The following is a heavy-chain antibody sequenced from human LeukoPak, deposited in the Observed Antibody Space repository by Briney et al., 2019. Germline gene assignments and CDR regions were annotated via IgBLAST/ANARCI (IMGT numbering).Heavy chain of an antibody. Sequence: ASVKVSCKASGYTFTGYYIHWVRQAPGQGLEWMGWINPNSGGTNCAQKFQGGVTMTGDTSISTAYMELSRLTSDDTAVYYCARGPYYDILTGYYRGFDYWGQGTLVTVSS. CDR2: INPNSGGT. D-gene: IGHD3-9*01. CDR3: ARGPYYDILTGYYRGFDY. J-gene: IGHJ4*02. V-gene: IGHV1-2*02. CDR1: GYTFTGYY.